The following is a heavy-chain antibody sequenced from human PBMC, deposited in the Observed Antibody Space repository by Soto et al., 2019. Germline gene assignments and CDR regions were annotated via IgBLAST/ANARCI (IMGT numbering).Heavy chain of an antibody. CDR1: GGSISSYY. J-gene: IGHJ3*02. CDR3: ARLNYYDSSGYYLAAFDI. CDR2: IYYSGST. V-gene: IGHV4-59*01. Sequence: QVQLQESGPGLVKPSETLSLTCTVSGGSISSYYWSWIRQPPGKGLEWIGYIYYSGSTNYNPSLKSRVTISVDTSKNQFSLKLSSVTAADTAVYYCARLNYYDSSGYYLAAFDIWGQGTMVTVSS. D-gene: IGHD3-22*01.